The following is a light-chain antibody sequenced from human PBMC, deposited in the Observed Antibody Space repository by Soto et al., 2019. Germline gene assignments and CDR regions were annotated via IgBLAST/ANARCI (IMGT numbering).Light chain of an antibody. CDR1: QSVSSN. V-gene: IGKV3-15*01. CDR3: QQYNTWPPYT. CDR2: GAS. Sequence: EIVMTQSPATLSVSPGERATLSCRASQSVSSNLAWYQQKPGQAPRLLIYGASTRATGFPARFSGSGSGTEFTLTISSMQSEDFAVSYCQQYNTWPPYTFGQGTKLEIK. J-gene: IGKJ2*01.